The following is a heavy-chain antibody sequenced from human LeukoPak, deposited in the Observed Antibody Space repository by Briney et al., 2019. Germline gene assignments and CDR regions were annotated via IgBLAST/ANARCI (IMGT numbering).Heavy chain of an antibody. CDR2: MSVSGST. J-gene: IGHJ4*02. CDR3: ASGPWELDY. D-gene: IGHD1-26*01. CDR1: GGSISRND. V-gene: IGHV4-59*08. Sequence: PSETLSLTCTVSGGSISRNDWGWIQQPPGKGLEWIGIMSVSGSTSYSPSLESRVTISLDTSKNQFSLKLNSVTAADTAVYYCASGPWELDYWGQGILVTVSS.